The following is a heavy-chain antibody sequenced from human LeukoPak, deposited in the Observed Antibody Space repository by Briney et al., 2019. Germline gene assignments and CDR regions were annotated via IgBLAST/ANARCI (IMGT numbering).Heavy chain of an antibody. Sequence: ASVKVSCKVSGYTLTELSMHWVRQAPGKGLEWMGGFDPEDGETIYAQKFQGRVTMTEDTSTDTAYMELSSLRSDDTAVYYCARGVIGEAQAWFDPWGQGTLVTVSS. J-gene: IGHJ5*02. V-gene: IGHV1-24*01. CDR1: GYTLTELS. D-gene: IGHD2/OR15-2a*01. CDR3: ARGVIGEAQAWFDP. CDR2: FDPEDGET.